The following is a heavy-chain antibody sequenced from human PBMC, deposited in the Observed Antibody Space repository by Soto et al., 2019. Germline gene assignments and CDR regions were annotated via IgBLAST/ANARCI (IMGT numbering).Heavy chain of an antibody. CDR1: GGSVSSRSYY. CDR2: IYYSGST. J-gene: IGHJ6*02. V-gene: IGHV4-61*01. CDR3: ARGEDAFFYYDLDV. Sequence: SETLSLTCTVSGGSVSSRSYYWSWIRQRPGKGLERIGYIYYSGSTNNNPSLKSRVTMSVDTSKSQFSLQLTSVTAADTAVYYCARGEDAFFYYDLDVWGQGTTVTVSS.